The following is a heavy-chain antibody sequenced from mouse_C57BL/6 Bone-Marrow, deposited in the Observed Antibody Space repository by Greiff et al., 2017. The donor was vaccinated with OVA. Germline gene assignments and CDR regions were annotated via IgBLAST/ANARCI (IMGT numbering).Heavy chain of an antibody. Sequence: VQLQQSGAELARPGASVKLSCKASGYTFTSYGISWVKQRTGQGLEWIGEIYPRSGNTYYNEKLKGKATLTADKSSSTAYMELRSLTSEDSAVYFCAMGLRDYWGQGTTLTVSS. V-gene: IGHV1-81*01. CDR1: GYTFTSYG. CDR3: AMGLRDY. D-gene: IGHD2-2*01. CDR2: IYPRSGNT. J-gene: IGHJ2*01.